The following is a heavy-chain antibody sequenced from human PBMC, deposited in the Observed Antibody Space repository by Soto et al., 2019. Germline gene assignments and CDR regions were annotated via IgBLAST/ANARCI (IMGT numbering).Heavy chain of an antibody. CDR1: GYSISSGYY. CDR2: IYHSGST. CDR3: ARAGQWLDNYYFDY. J-gene: IGHJ4*02. Sequence: PSETLSLTCAVSGYSISSGYYWGWIRQPPGKGLEWIGSIYHSGSTYYNPSLKSRVTISVDTSKNQFSLKLSSVTAADTAVYYRARAGQWLDNYYFDYWGQGTLVTVSS. V-gene: IGHV4-38-2*01. D-gene: IGHD6-19*01.